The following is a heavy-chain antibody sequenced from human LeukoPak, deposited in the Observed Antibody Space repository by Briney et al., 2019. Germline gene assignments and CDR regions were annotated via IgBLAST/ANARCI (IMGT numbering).Heavy chain of an antibody. V-gene: IGHV4-31*03. J-gene: IGHJ6*02. D-gene: IGHD2-2*01. CDR3: ATLGGSTSWRGYYYYGMDV. Sequence: NPSETLSLTCTVSGGSISSGGYYWSWIRQHPGKGLEWIGYIYYSGSTYYNPSLKSRVTISVDTSKNQFSLKLSSVTAADTAVYYCATLGGSTSWRGYYYYGMDVWGQGTTVTVSS. CDR2: IYYSGST. CDR1: GGSISSGGYY.